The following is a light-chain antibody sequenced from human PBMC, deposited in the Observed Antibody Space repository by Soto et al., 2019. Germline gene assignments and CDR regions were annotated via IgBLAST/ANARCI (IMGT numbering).Light chain of an antibody. CDR1: QGIGND. J-gene: IGKJ4*01. V-gene: IGKV1-17*01. CDR3: LRHNSYPLT. Sequence: DIQMTQSPSSLSASVGDRVTITCRASQGIGNDLGWFQQKPGKPPKRLIYGASNLQSGVQSRFSGSGSATVFTLTISSLQPEDFATYYCLRHNSYPLTFGGGTKVDIK. CDR2: GAS.